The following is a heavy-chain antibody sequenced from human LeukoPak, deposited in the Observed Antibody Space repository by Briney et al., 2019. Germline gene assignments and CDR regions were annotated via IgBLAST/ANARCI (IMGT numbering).Heavy chain of an antibody. V-gene: IGHV1-69*04. CDR1: GGTFSSYA. CDR3: ASSRDGYNWDYYYGMDV. J-gene: IGHJ6*02. D-gene: IGHD5-24*01. CDR2: IIPILGIA. Sequence: PGSSVQVSCKASGGTFSSYAISWVRPAPGQGLEWMGRIIPILGIANYAQKFQGRVTITADKSTSTAYMELSSLRSEDTAVYYCASSRDGYNWDYYYGMDVWGQGTTVTVSS.